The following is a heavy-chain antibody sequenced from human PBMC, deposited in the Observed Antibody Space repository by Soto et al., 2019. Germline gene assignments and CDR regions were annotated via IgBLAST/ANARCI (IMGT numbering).Heavy chain of an antibody. CDR1: GGSISSYY. J-gene: IGHJ4*02. D-gene: IGHD3-22*01. CDR2: IYYSGST. CDR3: ARVYYSDGSVDRHFDN. V-gene: IGHV4-59*08. Sequence: SETLSLTCTVSGGSISSYYWSWIRQPPGKGLEWIGYIYYSGSTNYNPSLKSRVTISVDTSKNQFSLKLNSMTAADTAVYYCARVYYSDGSVDRHFDNWGQGTLVTVS.